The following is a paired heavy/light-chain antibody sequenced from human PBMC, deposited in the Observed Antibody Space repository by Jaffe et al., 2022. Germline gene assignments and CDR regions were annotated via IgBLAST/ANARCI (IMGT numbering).Heavy chain of an antibody. D-gene: IGHD2-15*01. CDR1: GGSISSGNYY. J-gene: IGHJ3*02. V-gene: IGHV4-61*02. CDR2: FYTTGST. Sequence: QVQLQESGPGLVKPSQTLSLTCTVSGGSISSGNYYWSWIRQPAGKGLEWIGRFYTTGSTYYNPSLKSRATISVDTSKNQFYLKLSSVTAADTAVFYCARLYCTGGSCYSDAAFDIWGQGTMVTVSS. CDR3: ARLYCTGGSCYSDAAFDI.
Light chain of an antibody. J-gene: IGLJ2*01. CDR2: GNS. CDR1: TSNIGAGYD. Sequence: QSVLTQPPSVSGAPGQRVTISCTGSTSNIGAGYDVHWYQQLPGTAPKLLIYGNSNRPSGVPDRFSGSKSGTSASLAITGLQAEDEADYYCQSYDSSLSGSVFGGGTKLTVL. CDR3: QSYDSSLSGSV. V-gene: IGLV1-40*01.